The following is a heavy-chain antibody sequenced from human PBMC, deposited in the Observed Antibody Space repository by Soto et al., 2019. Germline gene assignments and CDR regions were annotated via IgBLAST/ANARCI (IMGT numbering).Heavy chain of an antibody. D-gene: IGHD5-18*01. CDR1: GFTFSTYA. CDR2: ISSNGDNT. Sequence: GGSLRLSCAASGFTFSTYAMHWVRQAPGKGLEYVSAISSNGDNTYYANSVEGRFVISRDNFKNTMYLQMGSLRAEDMGVYYCARDSRYGFDHWGQGT. J-gene: IGHJ4*02. CDR3: ARDSRYGFDH. V-gene: IGHV3-64*01.